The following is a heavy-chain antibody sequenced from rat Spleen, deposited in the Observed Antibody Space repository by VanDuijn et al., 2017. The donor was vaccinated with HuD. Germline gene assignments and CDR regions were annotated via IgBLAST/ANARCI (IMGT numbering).Heavy chain of an antibody. CDR1: GFTFTDYY. CDR3: TTGGG. V-gene: IGHV5-27*01. D-gene: IGHD4-3*01. CDR2: IHTGGGYT. Sequence: EVQLVESGGGLVQPGRSLKLSCAASGFTFTDYYMAWVRQAPTKGLEWVASIHTGGGYTYYRDSVKGRFTISRDNAKSTLYLQMDSLRSEDTATYYCTTGGGWGQGVMVTVSS. J-gene: IGHJ2*01.